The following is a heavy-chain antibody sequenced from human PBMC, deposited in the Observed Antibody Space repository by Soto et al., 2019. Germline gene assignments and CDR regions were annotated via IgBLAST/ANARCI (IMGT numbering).Heavy chain of an antibody. V-gene: IGHV1-69*13. CDR3: ARAHPSLAYSSGWPKWFDP. J-gene: IGHJ5*02. CDR2: IIPIFGTA. CDR1: GGTFSSYA. Sequence: SVKVSCKASGGTFSSYAISGVRQAPGQGLEWMGGIIPIFGTANYAQKFQGRVTITADESTSTAYMELSSLRSEDTAVYYCARAHPSLAYSSGWPKWFDPWGQGTLVTVSS. D-gene: IGHD6-19*01.